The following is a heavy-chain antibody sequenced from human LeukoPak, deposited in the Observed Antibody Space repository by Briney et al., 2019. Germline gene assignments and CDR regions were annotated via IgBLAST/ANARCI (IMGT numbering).Heavy chain of an antibody. D-gene: IGHD2-2*01. J-gene: IGHJ3*02. V-gene: IGHV3-23*01. CDR1: GFSFSNDA. Sequence: GGSLRLSCAVSGFSFSNDAMSWVRQAPGKGLEWVSASGAGGSTYYADSVKGRFTISRGSFKNMLYLQMNSLRAEDTAIYYCAKIGGYCVRSSCYGWAFDIWGLGTMVTVSS. CDR2: SGAGGST. CDR3: AKIGGYCVRSSCYGWAFDI.